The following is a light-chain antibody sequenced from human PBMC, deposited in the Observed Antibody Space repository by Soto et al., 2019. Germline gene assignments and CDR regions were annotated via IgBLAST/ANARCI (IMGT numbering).Light chain of an antibody. CDR2: GAS. CDR3: QQYYSSAPWT. V-gene: IGKV3-20*01. Sequence: EIVLTQSPGTLSLSPGERATLSCRASQSVSSSYFAWYQQKPGQAPRLLIYGASSRATGIPDRFSGSGSGTDFTLTIIRLEPEDFAVYYCQQYYSSAPWTFGQGTKVEIK. CDR1: QSVSSSY. J-gene: IGKJ1*01.